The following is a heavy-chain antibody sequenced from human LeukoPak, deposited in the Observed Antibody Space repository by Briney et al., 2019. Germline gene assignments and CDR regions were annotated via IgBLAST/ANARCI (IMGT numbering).Heavy chain of an antibody. V-gene: IGHV4-59*01. CDR3: AALTPGNWFDP. Sequence: KPSETLSLTCSVSGGSISIYYWNWIRQPPGKGLEWLGYIHYSGSTNYNPSLKSRVTISVDTSKNQFSLKLSSVTAADTAVYYCAALTPGNWFDPWGQGILVTVSS. J-gene: IGHJ5*02. CDR2: IHYSGST. CDR1: GGSISIYY.